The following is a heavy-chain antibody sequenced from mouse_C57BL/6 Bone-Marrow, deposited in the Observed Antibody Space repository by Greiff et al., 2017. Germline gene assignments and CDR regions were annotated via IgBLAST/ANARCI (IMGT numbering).Heavy chain of an antibody. CDR2: IRNKANGYTT. J-gene: IGHJ3*01. CDR1: GFTFTDYY. V-gene: IGHV7-3*01. CDR3: ARSPCYYGSMWFSY. D-gene: IGHD1-1*01. Sequence: EVQVVESGGGLVQPGGSLSLSCAASGFTFTDYYMSWVRQPPGKALEWLGFIRNKANGYTTEYSASVKGRFTISRDNSQSILYLHMNALRAEDSATYDCARSPCYYGSMWFSYWGQGTLVTVSA.